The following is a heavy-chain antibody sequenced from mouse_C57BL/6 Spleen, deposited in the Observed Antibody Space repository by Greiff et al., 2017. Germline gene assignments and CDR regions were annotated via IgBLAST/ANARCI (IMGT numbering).Heavy chain of an antibody. V-gene: IGHV10-1*01. J-gene: IGHJ4*01. CDR3: LRHEPSITPGPPGAMDY. CDR1: GFSFNTYA. D-gene: IGHD1-1*01. Sequence: DVQLVESGGGLVQPKGSLKLSCAASGFSFNTYAMNWVRQAPGKGLEWVARIRSKSNNYATYYAGSVKDRFTISRDDSESVLYLQMPNSKTEGTAMYYCLRHEPSITPGPPGAMDYWGQGTSVTVSS. CDR2: IRSKSNNYAT.